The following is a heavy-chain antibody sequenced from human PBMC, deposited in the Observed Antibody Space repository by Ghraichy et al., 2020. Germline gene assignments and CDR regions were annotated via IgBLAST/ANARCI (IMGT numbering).Heavy chain of an antibody. CDR2: ISGSGGST. J-gene: IGHJ5*02. CDR3: AKDTRCSSTSCYGWFDP. CDR1: GFTFSNYA. Sequence: GESLRLSCAASGFTFSNYAMSWVRQAPGKGLEWVSGISGSGGSTYYADSVKGRFTISRHNSKNTLYLQMNSLRAEDTAVYYCAKDTRCSSTSCYGWFDPWGQGTLVTVSS. D-gene: IGHD2-2*01. V-gene: IGHV3-23*01.